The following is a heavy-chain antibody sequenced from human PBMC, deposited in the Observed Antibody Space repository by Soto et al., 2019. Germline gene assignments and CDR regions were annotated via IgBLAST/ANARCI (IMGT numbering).Heavy chain of an antibody. CDR3: AKERQRAEEPTHYYGMDV. J-gene: IGHJ6*02. D-gene: IGHD1-1*01. V-gene: IGHV3-23*01. CDR1: GFTFSTYA. CDR2: ISGSGGST. Sequence: EVQLLESGGGLVQPGGSLRLSCAASGFTFSTYAMSWVRQAPGKGLEWVSTISGSGGSTYYADSVKGRFTISRDNSQHTLYLLITSLRAEDTALYYCAKERQRAEEPTHYYGMDVWGQGTTVTVSS.